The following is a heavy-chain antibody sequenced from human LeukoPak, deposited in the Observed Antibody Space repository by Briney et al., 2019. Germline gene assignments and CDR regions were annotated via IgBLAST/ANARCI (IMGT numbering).Heavy chain of an antibody. CDR2: ISNSGAYV. V-gene: IGHV3-21*01. CDR1: GFTVSSNY. Sequence: GGSLRLSCAASGFTVSSNYMSWVRQAPGKGLEWVSSISNSGAYVYYADSVQGRFTISRDNAKNSLYLQMNSLRSEDTAVYYCARVGVDSGSYKGADYWGQGTLVSVSS. J-gene: IGHJ4*02. CDR3: ARVGVDSGSYKGADY. D-gene: IGHD1-26*01.